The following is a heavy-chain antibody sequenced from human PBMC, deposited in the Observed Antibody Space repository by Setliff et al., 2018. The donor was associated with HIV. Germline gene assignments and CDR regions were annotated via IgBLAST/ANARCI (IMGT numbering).Heavy chain of an antibody. V-gene: IGHV3-33*06. CDR2: IWYDGSNK. CDR1: GFTFSTYG. CDR3: AKGPGYSSSWYYFNY. Sequence: PGGSLRLSCAASGFTFSTYGMHWVRQAPGKGLEWLAVIWYDGSNKYYADSVKGRFTISRDNSKNTRYLQRNSLRAEDTAVYYCAKGPGYSSSWYYFNYWGQGTLVTVPQ. J-gene: IGHJ4*02. D-gene: IGHD6-13*01.